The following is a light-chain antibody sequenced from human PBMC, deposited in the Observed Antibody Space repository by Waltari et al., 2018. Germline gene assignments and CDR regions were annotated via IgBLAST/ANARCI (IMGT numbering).Light chain of an antibody. CDR1: QGNSNN. V-gene: IGKV1-NL1*01. CDR2: KAS. J-gene: IGKJ1*01. CDR3: QHGYGTPRT. Sequence: DIQMTKSPSSLSASIGDRVTISCQASQGNSNNLAWYQQKPGKVPNLLIYKASTLQSGVPSRFSGSGSGTDFTLTISSLQPEDFATYYCQHGYGTPRTFGQGTKVEIK.